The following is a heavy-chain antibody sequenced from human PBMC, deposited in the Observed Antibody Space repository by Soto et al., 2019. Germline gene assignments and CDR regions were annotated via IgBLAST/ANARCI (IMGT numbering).Heavy chain of an antibody. CDR1: GFTLSNYV. Sequence: EVQLLESGGNLVQPGGSLRLSCAASGFTLSNYVMSWVRQAPGKGLEWVSAISGRGGNTYYADSVQGRFTISRDNSKNTVNLQMNSLRDEDTAVYYCAKGVGYSSSWFDPWGQGTLVAVSS. CDR2: ISGRGGNT. CDR3: AKGVGYSSSWFDP. V-gene: IGHV3-23*01. D-gene: IGHD6-13*01. J-gene: IGHJ5*02.